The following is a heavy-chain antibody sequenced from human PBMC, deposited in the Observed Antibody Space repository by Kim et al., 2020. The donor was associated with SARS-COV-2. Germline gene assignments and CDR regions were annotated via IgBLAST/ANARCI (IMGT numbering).Heavy chain of an antibody. V-gene: IGHV3-30-3*01. Sequence: GGSLRLSCAASGFTFSSYAMHWVRQAPGKGLEWVAVISYDGSNKYYADSVKGRFTISRDNSKNTLYLQMNSLRAEDTAVYYCARERDFYSSSSGLSYWGQGTLVTVSS. CDR3: ARERDFYSSSSGLSY. CDR1: GFTFSSYA. D-gene: IGHD6-6*01. J-gene: IGHJ4*02. CDR2: ISYDGSNK.